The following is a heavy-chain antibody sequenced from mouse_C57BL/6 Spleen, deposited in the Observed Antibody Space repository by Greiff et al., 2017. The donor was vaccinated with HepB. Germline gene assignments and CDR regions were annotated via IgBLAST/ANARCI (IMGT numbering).Heavy chain of an antibody. CDR2: ISYDGSN. J-gene: IGHJ1*03. D-gene: IGHD1-1*01. Sequence: EVKLMESGPGLVKPSQSLSLTCSVTGYSITSGYYWNWIRQFPGNKLEWMGYISYDGSNNYNPSLKNRISITRDTSKNQFFLKLNSVTTEDTATYYCARERSPYWYFDVWGTGTTVTVSS. CDR3: ARERSPYWYFDV. CDR1: GYSITSGYY. V-gene: IGHV3-6*01.